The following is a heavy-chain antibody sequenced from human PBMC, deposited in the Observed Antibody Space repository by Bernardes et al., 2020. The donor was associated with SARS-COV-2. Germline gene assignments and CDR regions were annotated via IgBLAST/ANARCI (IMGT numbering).Heavy chain of an antibody. Sequence: GGSLRLSCAASGFTFSSYAMSWVRQAPGKGLEWVSAISDSGGSTYYADSVKGRFTISRDNSKNTLSLQMNSLRVEDTAVYYCAKENDYVWGSYRYPTYYFDYWGQGALVTVSS. D-gene: IGHD3-16*02. J-gene: IGHJ4*02. CDR1: GFTFSSYA. CDR3: AKENDYVWGSYRYPTYYFDY. V-gene: IGHV3-23*01. CDR2: ISDSGGST.